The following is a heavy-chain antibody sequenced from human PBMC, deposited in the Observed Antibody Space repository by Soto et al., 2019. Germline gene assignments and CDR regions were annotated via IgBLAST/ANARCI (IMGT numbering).Heavy chain of an antibody. V-gene: IGHV5-10-1*01. D-gene: IGHD1-1*01. CDR3: ARVYKDWFDS. CDR2: IDPTDSYT. Sequence: PGESLKISCKASGYNFTAFWIHWVRQMPGRDLEWLGKIDPTDSYTNYSPSFEGHVTISTDNSISTAYLQWSSLRASDTALYFCARVYKDWFDSWAQGTMVTVSS. J-gene: IGHJ5*01. CDR1: GYNFTAFW.